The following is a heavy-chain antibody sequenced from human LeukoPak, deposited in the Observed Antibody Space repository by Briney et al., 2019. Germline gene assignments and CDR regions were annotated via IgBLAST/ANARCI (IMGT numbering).Heavy chain of an antibody. Sequence: PGGSLRLSCAASGFTFSNAWMSWVRQAPGKGLEWVGRIKSRTDGGTTDYAATVKGRFTISRDDSKNTLYLQMNSLKTEDTAVYYCTTILPVNYGGKGYFDYWGQGTLFTVSS. J-gene: IGHJ4*02. CDR3: TTILPVNYGGKGYFDY. CDR1: GFTFSNAW. V-gene: IGHV3-15*01. D-gene: IGHD4-23*01. CDR2: IKSRTDGGTT.